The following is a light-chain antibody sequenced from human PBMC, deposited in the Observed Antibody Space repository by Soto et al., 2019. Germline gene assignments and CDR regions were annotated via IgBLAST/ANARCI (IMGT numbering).Light chain of an antibody. CDR2: GAA. Sequence: ERVLTQSPGTLSLSPGERATLSCRASQSVSSNFLAWYQQKPGQAPRLRIYGAASRATGVPDRFSGGGSGTDFTLTISRLEPEDFAVYYCQRYASSPYTFGQGTKLEIK. CDR1: QSVSSNF. J-gene: IGKJ2*01. V-gene: IGKV3-20*01. CDR3: QRYASSPYT.